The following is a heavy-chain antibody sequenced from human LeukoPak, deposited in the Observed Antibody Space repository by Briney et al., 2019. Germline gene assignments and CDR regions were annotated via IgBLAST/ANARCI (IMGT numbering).Heavy chain of an antibody. CDR1: GFTFSTYG. CDR2: ISYDGSNK. D-gene: IGHD3-16*02. V-gene: IGHV3-30*18. Sequence: GGSLRLSCAASGFTFSTYGMHWVRQTPGKGLEWVALISYDGSNKYYADSVKGRFTISRDNSKNTLYLQMNSLRAEDTAVYYCAKVAAYDYVWGSYRYFDYWGQGTLVTVSS. CDR3: AKVAAYDYVWGSYRYFDY. J-gene: IGHJ4*02.